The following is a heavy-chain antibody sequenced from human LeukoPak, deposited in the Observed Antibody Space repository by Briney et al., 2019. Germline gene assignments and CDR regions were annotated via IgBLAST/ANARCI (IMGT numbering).Heavy chain of an antibody. CDR3: RSYELGHGMDV. Sequence: GGSLRLSRAASGFTVSIHSNNSVRQAPGKGLGWVSSISSSSSYIYYADSVKGRFTISRDNAKNSLYLQMNSLRAEDTAVYYCRSYELGHGMDVWRQGTTVTVSS. J-gene: IGHJ6*02. CDR2: ISSSSSYI. V-gene: IGHV3-21*01. CDR1: GFTVSIHS. D-gene: IGHD7-27*01.